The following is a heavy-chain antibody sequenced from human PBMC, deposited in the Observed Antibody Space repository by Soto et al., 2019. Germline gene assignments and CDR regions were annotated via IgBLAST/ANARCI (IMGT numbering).Heavy chain of an antibody. Sequence: SLRLSCAASGFTFSSYAMHWVRQAPGKGLEWVAVISYDGSNKYYADSVKGRFTISRDNSKNTLYLQMNSLRAEDTAVYYCANSRTGTTTYFDYWGQGTLVTVSS. V-gene: IGHV3-30-3*01. CDR1: GFTFSSYA. J-gene: IGHJ4*02. D-gene: IGHD1-7*01. CDR3: ANSRTGTTTYFDY. CDR2: ISYDGSNK.